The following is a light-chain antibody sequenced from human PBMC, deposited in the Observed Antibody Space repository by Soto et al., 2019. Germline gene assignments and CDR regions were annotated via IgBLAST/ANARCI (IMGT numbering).Light chain of an antibody. V-gene: IGKV3-15*01. CDR1: QSVSRY. Sequence: EIVMTQSPATLSVSPGKRATLSCRASQSVSRYLAWYQQKPGQAPRLLIYGASARSPGIPVRFSGSGSGTAFTLTITSLQYEDFAVYYCQQYNDVPLITFGHGTRL. J-gene: IGKJ5*01. CDR3: QQYNDVPLIT. CDR2: GAS.